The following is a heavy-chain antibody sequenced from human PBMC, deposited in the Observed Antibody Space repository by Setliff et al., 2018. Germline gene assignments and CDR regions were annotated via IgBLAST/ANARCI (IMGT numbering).Heavy chain of an antibody. J-gene: IGHJ5*02. V-gene: IGHV4-39*01. CDR3: ARRSNTWPVDL. D-gene: IGHD2-2*02. CDR2: TSYSEST. CDR1: GGSISISAYY. Sequence: SETLSLTCTVSGGSISISAYYWGWIRQPPGKGLEWIGSTSYSESTYYNPSLKSRVSISVDTSRDQFSLRLSSVTAADTAVYYCARRSNTWPVDLWGQGTLVTSPQ.